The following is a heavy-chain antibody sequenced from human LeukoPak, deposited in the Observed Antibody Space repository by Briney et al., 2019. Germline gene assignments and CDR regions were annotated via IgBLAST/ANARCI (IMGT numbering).Heavy chain of an antibody. CDR2: IKQDGSEK. Sequence: GGSLRLSCAASGFTFSSYWMSWVRQAPGKGLEWVANIKQDGSEKYYVDSVKGRFTISRDNAKNSLYLQMNSLRAEDTAVYYCARSSYGDYAPADYWGQGTLVTVSS. J-gene: IGHJ4*02. D-gene: IGHD4-17*01. CDR1: GFTFSSYW. CDR3: ARSSYGDYAPADY. V-gene: IGHV3-7*01.